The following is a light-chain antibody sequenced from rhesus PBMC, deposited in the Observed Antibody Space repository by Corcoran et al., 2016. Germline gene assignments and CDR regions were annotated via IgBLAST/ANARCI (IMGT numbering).Light chain of an antibody. V-gene: IGKV1-18*01. Sequence: DIQMTQSPSSLSASVGDKVTITCRASQGISSWLAWYQQKPGKAPKLLIDAASRLQSGVPSRFSVSGSGTDYTLPIRSLQPEDFATYDCQQGYNTPYSFGQGTKVEIK. CDR3: QQGYNTPYS. CDR1: QGISSW. J-gene: IGKJ2*01. CDR2: AAS.